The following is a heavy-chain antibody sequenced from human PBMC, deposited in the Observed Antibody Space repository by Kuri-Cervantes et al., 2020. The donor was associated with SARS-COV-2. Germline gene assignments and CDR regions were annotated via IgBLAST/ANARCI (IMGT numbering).Heavy chain of an antibody. Sequence: ASVKVSCKVSGYTLTELSMHWVRQAPGQGLEWMGWINPNSGGTNYAQKFQGRVTMTRDTSISTAYMELSRLRSDDTAVYYCARVREGDSSPLHFDYWGQGTLVTVSS. D-gene: IGHD6-13*01. CDR3: ARVREGDSSPLHFDY. CDR2: INPNSGGT. V-gene: IGHV1-2*02. CDR1: GYTLTELS. J-gene: IGHJ4*02.